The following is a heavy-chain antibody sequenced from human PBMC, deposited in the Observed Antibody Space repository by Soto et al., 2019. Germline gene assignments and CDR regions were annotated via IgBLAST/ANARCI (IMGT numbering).Heavy chain of an antibody. V-gene: IGHV4-39*01. J-gene: IGHJ4*02. CDR2: IYSTGST. CDR1: GDSINSRIYY. D-gene: IGHD4-17*01. CDR3: SRHTVTTTFDY. Sequence: QLQLQESGPGLVKSSETLSLTCTVSGDSINSRIYYWGWIRQPPGKGLEWIGSIYSTGSTYYYPSLKSRGTHSVDTSKNHFSVTLSSVTAADTAVYYCSRHTVTTTFDYWGQGSPVTVSS.